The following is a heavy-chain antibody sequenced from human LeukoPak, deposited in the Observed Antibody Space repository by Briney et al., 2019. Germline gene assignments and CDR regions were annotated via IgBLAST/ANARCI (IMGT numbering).Heavy chain of an antibody. D-gene: IGHD3-10*01. CDR2: ISSGGTTI. CDR1: GFIFSDYY. J-gene: IGHJ4*02. V-gene: IGHV3-11*04. Sequence: TGGSLRLSCAASGFIFSDYYMSWIRQAPGKGLEWVSHISSGGTTIYYADSVKGRFTISRDNAKNSLYLQMNSLRAEDTAVYYCARADPFGELLSWGQGTLVTVSS. CDR3: ARADPFGELLS.